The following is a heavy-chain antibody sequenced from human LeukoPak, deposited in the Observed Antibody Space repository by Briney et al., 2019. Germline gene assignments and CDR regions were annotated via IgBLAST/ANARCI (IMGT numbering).Heavy chain of an antibody. D-gene: IGHD5-18*01. J-gene: IGHJ4*02. CDR2: ISSSGSTI. V-gene: IGHV3-48*03. CDR1: ALTFSSYE. Sequence: PGGSLRLSCAASALTFSSYEMNWVRQAPGKGLEWVSYISSSGSTIYYADSVKGRFTISRDNAKNSLYLQMNSLRVEDTAVYYCAREVNSYDNSWGQGTLVTVSS. CDR3: AREVNSYDNS.